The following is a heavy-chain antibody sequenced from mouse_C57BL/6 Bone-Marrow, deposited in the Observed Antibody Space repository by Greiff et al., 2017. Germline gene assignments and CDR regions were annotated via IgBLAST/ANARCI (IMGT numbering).Heavy chain of an antibody. J-gene: IGHJ2*01. Sequence: EVQVVESGGGLVQPGGSLKLSCAASGFTFSDYGMAWVRQAPGKGPEWVAFISNLAYSIYYADTVTGRFTIAREKAKNTLYLEMSSLRSEDTAMYYCARPQLTGCYFDYWGQGTTLTVSS. V-gene: IGHV5-15*01. CDR3: ARPQLTGCYFDY. D-gene: IGHD4-1*01. CDR2: ISNLAYSI. CDR1: GFTFSDYG.